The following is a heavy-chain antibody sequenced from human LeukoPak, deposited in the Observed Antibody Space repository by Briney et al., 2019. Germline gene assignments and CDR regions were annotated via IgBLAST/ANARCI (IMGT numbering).Heavy chain of an antibody. D-gene: IGHD3-22*01. J-gene: IGHJ4*02. CDR2: IKQDGSEK. CDR3: AIEPYSSGPMPSDY. V-gene: IGHV3-7*01. Sequence: GGSLRLSCAASGFTFRSYWMSWVRQAPGKGLEWVANIKQDGSEKYYVDSVKGRFTISRDNAKNSLYLQMNSLRAEDTAVYYGAIEPYSSGPMPSDYWGQGTLVTVSS. CDR1: GFTFRSYW.